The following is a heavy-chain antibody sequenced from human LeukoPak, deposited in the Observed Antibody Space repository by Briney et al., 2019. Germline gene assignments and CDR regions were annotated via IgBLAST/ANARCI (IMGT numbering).Heavy chain of an antibody. J-gene: IGHJ4*02. V-gene: IGHV3-15*01. Sequence: GGSHRLSCAASGFTFSSAWMTWVRQAPGKGLEYVARIKSKVDDETTDYIAPVKGRFIISRDDSKNTLYLQMNSLRTEDTAVYYCSRRFWTGYYDSWGQGTLVTVSS. CDR1: GFTFSSAW. CDR2: IKSKVDDETT. CDR3: SRRFWTGYYDS. D-gene: IGHD3/OR15-3a*01.